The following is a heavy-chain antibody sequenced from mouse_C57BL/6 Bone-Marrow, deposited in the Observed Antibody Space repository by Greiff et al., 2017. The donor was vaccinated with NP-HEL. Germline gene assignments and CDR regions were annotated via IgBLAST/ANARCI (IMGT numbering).Heavy chain of an antibody. CDR2: IDPSDSYT. D-gene: IGHD1-1*01. CDR1: GYTFTSYW. J-gene: IGHJ1*03. CDR3: QSSYYYGSSYVAYFDV. V-gene: IGHV1-50*01. Sequence: QVQLQQPGAELVKPGASVKLSCKASGYTFTSYWMQWVKQRPGQGLEWIGEIDPSDSYTNYNQKFKGKATLTVDTSSSTAYMQLISLTSEDSAVYYCQSSYYYGSSYVAYFDVWGTGTTVTVSS.